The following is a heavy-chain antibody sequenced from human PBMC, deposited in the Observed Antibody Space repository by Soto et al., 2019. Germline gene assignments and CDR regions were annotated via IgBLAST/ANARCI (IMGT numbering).Heavy chain of an antibody. CDR1: GFTFSTYN. J-gene: IGHJ5*02. V-gene: IGHV3-21*01. CDR2: IPSSTSYI. Sequence: DVQLVESGGGLVKPGGSLRLSCAASGFTFSTYNMNWVRQAPGKGLEWGSSIPSSTSYIFYADSVKGRFTISRDNAKNSLYLQMNSLRAEDKAVYYCARDFGGILRFGESWVQGTLVTVSS. CDR3: ARDFGGILRFGES. D-gene: IGHD3-10*01.